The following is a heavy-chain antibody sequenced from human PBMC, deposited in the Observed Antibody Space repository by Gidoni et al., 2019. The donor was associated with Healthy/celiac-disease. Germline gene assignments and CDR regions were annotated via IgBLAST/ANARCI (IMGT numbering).Heavy chain of an antibody. V-gene: IGHV3-21*01. CDR2: ISSSSSYM. J-gene: IGHJ6*02. CDR1: GFTLSSYS. Sequence: SGFTLSSYSMNWVRQDTGKGLEWVSSISSSSSYMYYADSVKGRFTISRDNAQNSLYLQINSLRAEDTAVYYCARGADIVVVPSASQGMNYGMDVWGQGTTVTVSS. D-gene: IGHD2-2*01. CDR3: ARGADIVVVPSASQGMNYGMDV.